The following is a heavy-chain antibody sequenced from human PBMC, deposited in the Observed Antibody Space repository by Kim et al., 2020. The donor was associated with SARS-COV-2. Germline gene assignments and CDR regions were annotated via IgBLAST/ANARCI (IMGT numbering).Heavy chain of an antibody. Sequence: GGSLRLSCAASGFTFSDYYMSWIRQAPGKGLEWVSYISSSGSTIYYADSVKGRFTISRDNAKNSLYLQMNSLRAEDTAVYYCARDLVAAKEIDYYYYGMDVWGQGTTVTVSS. CDR1: GFTFSDYY. J-gene: IGHJ6*02. V-gene: IGHV3-11*01. CDR2: ISSSGSTI. CDR3: ARDLVAAKEIDYYYYGMDV. D-gene: IGHD2-15*01.